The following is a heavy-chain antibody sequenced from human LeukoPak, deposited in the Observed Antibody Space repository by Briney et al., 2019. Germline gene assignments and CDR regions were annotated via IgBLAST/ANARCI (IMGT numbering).Heavy chain of an antibody. V-gene: IGHV3-74*01. J-gene: IGHJ1*01. CDR1: GFTFSSYW. Sequence: PGGSLRLSCAGSGFTFSSYWMHWVRQAPGKGLVWVSRIKGDGSSTSYADSVKGRFTIARDNAKNTLYLQMNSLRPEDTAVYYCARNDYLEDWGQGTLVTVPS. CDR3: ARNDYLED. CDR2: IKGDGSST.